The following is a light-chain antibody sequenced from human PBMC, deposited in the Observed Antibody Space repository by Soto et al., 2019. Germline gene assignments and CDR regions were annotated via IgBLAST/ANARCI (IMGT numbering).Light chain of an antibody. CDR2: GAS. CDR3: QQYGSSPMYT. Sequence: EIVLTQSPGTLSLSPGERATLSCRASQSVSSSYLAWYQQKPGQAPRLLIYGASSRATGIPDRSSGSGSGTDFILTISRLEPEDFAVYYCQQYGSSPMYTFGQGTKLEIK. CDR1: QSVSSSY. J-gene: IGKJ2*01. V-gene: IGKV3-20*01.